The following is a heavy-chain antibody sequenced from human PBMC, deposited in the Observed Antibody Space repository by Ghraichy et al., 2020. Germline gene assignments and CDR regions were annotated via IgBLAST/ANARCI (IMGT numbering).Heavy chain of an antibody. CDR3: ARDGPYP. J-gene: IGHJ5*02. CDR1: GFTFSSYA. CDR2: ISSNGGST. V-gene: IGHV3-64*01. Sequence: GGSLRLSCAASGFTFSSYAMHWVRQAPGKGLEYVSAISSNGGSTYYANSVKGRFTISRDNSKNTLYLQMGSLRAEDMAVYYCARDGPYPWGQGTLVTVSS. D-gene: IGHD3-16*01.